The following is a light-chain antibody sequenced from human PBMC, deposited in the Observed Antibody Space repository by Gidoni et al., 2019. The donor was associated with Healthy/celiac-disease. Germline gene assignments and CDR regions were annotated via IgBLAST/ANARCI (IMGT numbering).Light chain of an antibody. V-gene: IGKV1-39*01. CDR3: QHSYSTPRT. CDR2: AAS. J-gene: IGKJ1*01. CDR1: QSISSY. Sequence: DIHIPQSPSSLSASVGDRVTITCRASQSISSYLNWYQQKPGKAPKLLIYAASSLQSGGPSRFSGSGSGTDFTLTISSLQPEDFATYYCQHSYSTPRTFGQGTKVEIK.